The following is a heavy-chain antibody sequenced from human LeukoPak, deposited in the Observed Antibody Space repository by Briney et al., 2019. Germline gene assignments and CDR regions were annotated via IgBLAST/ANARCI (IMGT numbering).Heavy chain of an antibody. D-gene: IGHD2-2*01. CDR3: ARVEDCSSTSCYRFVYYYYGMDV. CDR2: TSSSSSTI. Sequence: GGSLRLSCAASGFTFSSYSMNWVRQAPGKGLEWVSYTSSSSSTICYADSVKGRFTISRDNAKNSLYPQMNSLRDEDTAVYYCARVEDCSSTSCYRFVYYYYGMDVWGQGTTVTVSS. CDR1: GFTFSSYS. V-gene: IGHV3-48*02. J-gene: IGHJ6*02.